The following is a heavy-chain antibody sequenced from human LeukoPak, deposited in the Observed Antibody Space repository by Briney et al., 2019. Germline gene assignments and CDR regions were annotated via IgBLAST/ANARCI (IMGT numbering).Heavy chain of an antibody. Sequence: GGSLSLSCAVSGFTFSDHFLDWVRQAPGKGLEWVGRSRNKAKSYTTEYAASVKGRFTISGDDSKNSLYLQMNSLETEDTAVYYCVRVGSVSGSDYLDYWGQGTLVTVSS. V-gene: IGHV3-72*01. D-gene: IGHD6-19*01. CDR2: SRNKAKSYTT. CDR1: GFTFSDHF. CDR3: VRVGSVSGSDYLDY. J-gene: IGHJ4*02.